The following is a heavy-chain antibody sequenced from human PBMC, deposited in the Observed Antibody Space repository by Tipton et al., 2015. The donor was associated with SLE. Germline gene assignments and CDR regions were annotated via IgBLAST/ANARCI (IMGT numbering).Heavy chain of an antibody. CDR1: GGSFSGYY. V-gene: IGHV4-34*01. Sequence: TLSLTCAVYGGSFSGYYWSWIRQPPGKGLEWIGEINHSGSTNYNPSLKSRVTISVDTSKNQFSLKLSSVTAADTAVYYCARVSITMIAVYWGQGTLVTVSS. J-gene: IGHJ4*02. CDR3: ARVSITMIAVY. CDR2: INHSGST. D-gene: IGHD3-22*01.